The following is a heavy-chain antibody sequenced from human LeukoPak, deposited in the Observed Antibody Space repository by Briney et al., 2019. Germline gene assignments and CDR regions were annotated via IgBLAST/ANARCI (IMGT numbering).Heavy chain of an antibody. Sequence: SVKVSCKASGGTFSSYAISWVRQAPGQGLEWMGGIIPIFGTANYAQKFQGRVTVTADESTSTAYMELSSLRSEDTAVYYCARGSGYSYGFPGFDPWGQGTLVTVSS. D-gene: IGHD5-18*01. CDR2: IIPIFGTA. V-gene: IGHV1-69*13. CDR3: ARGSGYSYGFPGFDP. J-gene: IGHJ5*02. CDR1: GGTFSSYA.